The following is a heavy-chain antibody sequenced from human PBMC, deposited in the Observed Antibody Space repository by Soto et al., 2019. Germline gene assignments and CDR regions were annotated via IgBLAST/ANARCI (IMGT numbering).Heavy chain of an antibody. CDR2: MNPNSGNT. J-gene: IGHJ4*02. CDR1: GYTFTSYD. D-gene: IGHD2-15*01. V-gene: IGHV1-8*01. CDR3: ARGGYCSGGSCFYFDY. Sequence: QVQLVQSGAEVKKPGASVKVSCKASGYTFTSYDINWVRQATGQGLEWMGWMNPNSGNTGYAQKCQGRVTMTRNTSISTAYMELSSLRSEDTAVYYCARGGYCSGGSCFYFDYWGQGTLVTVSS.